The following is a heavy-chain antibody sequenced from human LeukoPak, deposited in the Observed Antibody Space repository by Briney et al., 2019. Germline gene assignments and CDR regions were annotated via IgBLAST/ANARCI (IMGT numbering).Heavy chain of an antibody. Sequence: GGSLRLSCAASGFMFSSYWMSWVRQAPGKGLEWVSYLSSSSNTIYYANSVKGRFTISRDNAKNSLYLQMNSLRAEDTAVYYCARDRAAGAYPWYFDYWGQGTLVTVSS. CDR1: GFMFSSYW. J-gene: IGHJ4*02. D-gene: IGHD3-16*01. V-gene: IGHV3-48*01. CDR3: ARDRAAGAYPWYFDY. CDR2: LSSSSNTI.